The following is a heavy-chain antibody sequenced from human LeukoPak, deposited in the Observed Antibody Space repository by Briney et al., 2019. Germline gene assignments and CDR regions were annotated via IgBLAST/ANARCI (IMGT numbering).Heavy chain of an antibody. CDR1: GFTFSSYA. CDR2: ISGSGGST. V-gene: IGHV3-23*01. Sequence: GGSLRLSCAASGFTFSSYAMSWVRQAPGKGLEWVSAISGSGGSTYYADSVKGRFTISRDNSKNTLYLQMNSLRAEDTAVYYCAKGSTLLWFGELLLGGGYYFDYWGQGTLVTVSS. CDR3: AKGSTLLWFGELLLGGGYYFDY. J-gene: IGHJ4*02. D-gene: IGHD3-10*01.